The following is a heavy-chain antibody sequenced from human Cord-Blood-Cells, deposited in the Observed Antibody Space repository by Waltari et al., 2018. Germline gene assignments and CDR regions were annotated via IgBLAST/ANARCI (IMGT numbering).Heavy chain of an antibody. V-gene: IGHV4-34*01. CDR2: INQSGST. D-gene: IGHD3-3*01. Sequence: QVQLQQWGAGLLKPSETLSLTCAVYGGSFSGYYWSWIRQPPGKGLEWIGEINQSGSTNDNPSLKSRVTISVDTSKNQFSLKLSSVTAADTAVYYCARGGRYYDFWSGYRAVNWFDPWGQGTLVTVSS. CDR3: ARGGRYYDFWSGYRAVNWFDP. CDR1: GGSFSGYY. J-gene: IGHJ5*02.